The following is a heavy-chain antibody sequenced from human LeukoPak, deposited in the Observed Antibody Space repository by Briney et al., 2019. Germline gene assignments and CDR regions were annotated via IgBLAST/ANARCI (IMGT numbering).Heavy chain of an antibody. CDR2: INHSGST. CDR3: AIAVAGYFDY. Sequence: SETLSLTSAVYGGSFSGYYWSWIRQPPGKGLEWIGEINHSGSTNYNPSLKSRVTISVDTSKNQFSLKLSSVTAADTAVYYCAIAVAGYFDYWGQGTLVTVSS. CDR1: GGSFSGYY. V-gene: IGHV4-34*01. J-gene: IGHJ4*02. D-gene: IGHD6-19*01.